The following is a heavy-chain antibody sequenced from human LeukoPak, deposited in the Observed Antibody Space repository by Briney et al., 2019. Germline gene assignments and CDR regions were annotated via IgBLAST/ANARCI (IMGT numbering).Heavy chain of an antibody. J-gene: IGHJ1*01. V-gene: IGHV3-23*01. CDR2: ISGSGGST. CDR3: AKSGDFWSGYFFQH. D-gene: IGHD3-3*01. CDR1: GFTFSSYW. Sequence: GGSLRLSCAASGFTFSSYWMSWVRQAPGKGLEWVSAISGSGGSTYYADSVKGRFTISRDNSKNTLYLQMNSLRAEDTAVYYCAKSGDFWSGYFFQHWGQGTLVTVSS.